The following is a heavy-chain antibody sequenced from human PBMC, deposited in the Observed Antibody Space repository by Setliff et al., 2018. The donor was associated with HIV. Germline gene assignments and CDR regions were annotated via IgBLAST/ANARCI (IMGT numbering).Heavy chain of an antibody. D-gene: IGHD5-12*01. CDR2: INHSGST. Sequence: TLSLTCAVYGGSFSEYYWSWIRRSPGKGLEWIGEINHSGSTHYNLPLKSRATISVDTSKNQFSLRLNSVTAADTAVYYCARGATLLPGYSDRWEYFYMDVWGKGTTVTVSS. V-gene: IGHV4-34*01. CDR3: ARGATLLPGYSDRWEYFYMDV. J-gene: IGHJ6*03. CDR1: GGSFSEYY.